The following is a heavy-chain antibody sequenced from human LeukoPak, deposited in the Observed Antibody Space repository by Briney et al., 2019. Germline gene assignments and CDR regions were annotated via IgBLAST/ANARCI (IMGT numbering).Heavy chain of an antibody. V-gene: IGHV3-30*02. CDR3: ARVELMFPFGELRQSMWGYFDY. J-gene: IGHJ4*02. CDR1: RFSFSSYG. CDR2: IQYDRTNV. D-gene: IGHD3-16*01. Sequence: PGGSLRLSCAASRFSFSSYGMHWVRQAPGRGLEWVAYIQYDRTNVQYADSVKGRFTVSRDNSKNTLYLQMNSLRAEDTAVYYCARVELMFPFGELRQSMWGYFDYWGRGTLVTVSS.